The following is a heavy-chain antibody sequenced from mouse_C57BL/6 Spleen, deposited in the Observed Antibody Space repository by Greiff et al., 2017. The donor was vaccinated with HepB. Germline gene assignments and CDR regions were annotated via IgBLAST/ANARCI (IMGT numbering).Heavy chain of an antibody. J-gene: IGHJ1*03. V-gene: IGHV1-64*01. CDR1: GYTFTSYW. D-gene: IGHD4-1*01. Sequence: QVQLQQPGAELVKPGASVKLSCKASGYTFTSYWMHWVKQRPGQGLEWIGMIHPNSGSTNYNEKFKSKATLTVDKSSSTAYMQLSSLTSEDSAVYYCAPNWRYWYFDVWGTGTTVTVSS. CDR3: APNWRYWYFDV. CDR2: IHPNSGST.